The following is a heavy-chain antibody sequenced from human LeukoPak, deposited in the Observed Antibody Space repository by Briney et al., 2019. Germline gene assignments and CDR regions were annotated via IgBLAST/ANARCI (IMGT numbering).Heavy chain of an antibody. CDR3: ARVEGSGSYYNPFDY. CDR1: GGSISSGGYY. CDR2: IYYSGST. D-gene: IGHD3-10*01. V-gene: IGHV4-31*03. Sequence: ILSLTCTVSGGSISSGGYYWSWIRQHPGKGLEWIGYIYYSGSTYYNPSLKSRVTISVDTSKNQFSLKLSSVTAADTAVYYCARVEGSGSYYNPFDYWGQGTLVTVSS. J-gene: IGHJ4*02.